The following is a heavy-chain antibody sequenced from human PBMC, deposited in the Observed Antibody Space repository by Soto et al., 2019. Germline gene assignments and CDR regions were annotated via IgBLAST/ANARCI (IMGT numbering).Heavy chain of an antibody. CDR2: IYYSGST. D-gene: IGHD1-1*01. CDR1: GGSISSGDYY. J-gene: IGHJ4*02. CDR3: AGDKRWRYFDY. V-gene: IGHV4-30-4*01. Sequence: LSLTCTVSGGSISSGDYYWSWIRQPPGKGLEWIGYIYYSGSTYYNPSLKSRVTISVDTSKNQFSLKLSSVTAADTGVYYCAGDKRWRYFDYWGQGTQVTVSS.